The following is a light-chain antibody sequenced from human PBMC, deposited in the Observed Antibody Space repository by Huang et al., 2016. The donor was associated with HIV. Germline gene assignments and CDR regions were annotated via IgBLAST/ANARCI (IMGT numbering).Light chain of an antibody. CDR1: QSIGIY. CDR3: QQSFSV. J-gene: IGKJ4*01. CDR2: ASS. Sequence: DIQMTQSPSSLSASVGDRVTITCRASQSIGIYLNWYQQKPGTAPNFLIYASSTLQTGVPSRFSGSGSGTRFTLTISSLQPEDFATYYCQQSFSVFGGGTKVEI. V-gene: IGKV1-39*01.